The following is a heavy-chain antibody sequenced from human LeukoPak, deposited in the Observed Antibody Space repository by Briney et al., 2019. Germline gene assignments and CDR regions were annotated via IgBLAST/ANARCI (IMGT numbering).Heavy chain of an antibody. CDR2: IYYSGST. CDR3: ARERTYYDFWSGYYTGESFDY. Sequence: TSETLSLTCTVSGGSISSSSYYWGWIRQPPGKGLEWIGSIYYSGSTYYNPSLKSRVTISVDTSKNQFSLKLSSVTAADTAVYYCARERTYYDFWSGYYTGESFDYWGQGTLVTVSS. V-gene: IGHV4-39*07. D-gene: IGHD3-3*01. CDR1: GGSISSSSYY. J-gene: IGHJ4*02.